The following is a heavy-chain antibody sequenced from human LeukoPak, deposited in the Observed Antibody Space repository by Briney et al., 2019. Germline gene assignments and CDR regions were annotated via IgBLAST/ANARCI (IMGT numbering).Heavy chain of an antibody. CDR3: ARKAVAARVRRFDP. V-gene: IGHV4-34*01. CDR1: GGSFSGYY. Sequence: SETLPLTCAVYGGSFSGYYWSWIRQPPGKGLEWIGEINHSGGTNYNPSLKSRVTISVDTSKNQFSLKLSSVTAADTAVYYCARKAVAARVRRFDPWGQGTLVTVSS. J-gene: IGHJ5*02. CDR2: INHSGGT. D-gene: IGHD6-6*01.